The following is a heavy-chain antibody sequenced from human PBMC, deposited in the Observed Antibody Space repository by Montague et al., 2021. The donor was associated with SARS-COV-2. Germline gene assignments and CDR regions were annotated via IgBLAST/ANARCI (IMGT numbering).Heavy chain of an antibody. J-gene: IGHJ3*02. V-gene: IGHV4-39*01. CDR1: GGSISSTSYY. Sequence: SETLSLTCTVSGGSISSTSYYWGWIRQPPGKGLEWIGSISYSGGTYYKSSLKSRVTISVDTSKNQSSLRLSSVTAADTAVYYCARHITGSGNAFDIWGQGTMVTVSS. CDR2: ISYSGGT. CDR3: ARHITGSGNAFDI. D-gene: IGHD3-10*01.